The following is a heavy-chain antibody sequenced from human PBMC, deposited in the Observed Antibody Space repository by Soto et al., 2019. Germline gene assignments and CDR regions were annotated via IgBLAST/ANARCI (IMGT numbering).Heavy chain of an antibody. V-gene: IGHV1-18*01. D-gene: IGHD6-13*01. CDR3: ARDVNEIAAAGTGNFQH. J-gene: IGHJ1*01. CDR2: ISAYNGNT. CDR1: GYTFTSYG. Sequence: QVQLVQSGAEVKKPGASVKVSCKASGYTFTSYGISWVRQAPGQGLEWMGWISAYNGNTNYAQKLQGRVTMTTDTYTSTAYMELRSVRSDDTAVYYCARDVNEIAAAGTGNFQHWGQGTLVTVSS.